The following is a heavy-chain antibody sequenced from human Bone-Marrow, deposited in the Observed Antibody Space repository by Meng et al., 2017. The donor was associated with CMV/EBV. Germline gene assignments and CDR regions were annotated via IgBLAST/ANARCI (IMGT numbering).Heavy chain of an antibody. V-gene: IGHV3-15*01. D-gene: IGHD5-12*01. J-gene: IGHJ4*02. CDR1: GFPFRHAW. CDR3: TTVRYRGGYDSDY. CDR2: IKSKTDGGTT. Sequence: SGFPFRHAWMSWVRQAPGKGLEWVGRIKSKTDGGTTDYAAPVKGRFTISRDDSKNTLYLQMNSLKTEDTAVYYCTTVRYRGGYDSDYWGQGTLVTVSS.